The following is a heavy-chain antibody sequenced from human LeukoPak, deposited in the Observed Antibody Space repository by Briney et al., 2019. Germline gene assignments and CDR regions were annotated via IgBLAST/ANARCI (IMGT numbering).Heavy chain of an antibody. J-gene: IGHJ5*02. V-gene: IGHV1-8*01. CDR3: ARGHGVTGCYWVWFDR. CDR1: GYTFTSCD. D-gene: IGHD3-10*01. CDR2: VNPNSGNT. Sequence: ASVKVSCKASGYTFTSCDINWVRQATGQRLEWMGWVNPNSGNTGYAQKFQGRVTMTRNTSISTAYMELSSLRSEDTAVYYCARGHGVTGCYWVWFDRWGQGTLVTVSS.